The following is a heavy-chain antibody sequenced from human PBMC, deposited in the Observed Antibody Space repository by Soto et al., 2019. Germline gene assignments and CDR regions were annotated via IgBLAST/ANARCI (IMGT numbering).Heavy chain of an antibody. CDR1: GFTFSNYA. D-gene: IGHD2-2*01. CDR3: AKDHYSEVAAAIYAFDI. J-gene: IGHJ3*02. CDR2: ISGGGGST. Sequence: EVQLLESGGGLVQPGGSLRLPCAASGFTFSNYAMSWVRQAPGKGLEWVSAISGGGGSTYYADSVKGRFAISRDNSKNPLYLQMSSLRAEDTAVYYCAKDHYSEVAAAIYAFDIWGQGTMVTVSS. V-gene: IGHV3-23*01.